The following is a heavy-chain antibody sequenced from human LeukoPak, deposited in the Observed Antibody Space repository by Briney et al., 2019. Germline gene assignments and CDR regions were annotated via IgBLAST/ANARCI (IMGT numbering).Heavy chain of an antibody. CDR3: ARDRRYSSSSNSYYYYGMDV. D-gene: IGHD6-6*01. V-gene: IGHV1-18*01. CDR2: ISAYNGNT. J-gene: IGHJ6*02. CDR1: GYTFTSYG. Sequence: GASVKVSCKASGYTFTSYGISWVRQAPGQGLEWVGWISAYNGNTNYAQKLQGRVTMTTDTSTSTAYMELRSLRSDDTAVYYCARDRRYSSSSNSYYYYGMDVWGQGTTVTVSS.